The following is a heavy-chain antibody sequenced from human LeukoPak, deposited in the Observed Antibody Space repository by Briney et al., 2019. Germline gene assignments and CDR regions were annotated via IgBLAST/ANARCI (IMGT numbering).Heavy chain of an antibody. Sequence: GGSLRLSCAASGFTFSSYSMNWVRQAPGKGLEWVSAISGSGGSTYYADSVKGRFTISRDNSKNTLYLQMNSLRAEDTAVYYCAKPRGYYDSSGYYSPFDYWGQGTLVTVSS. CDR3: AKPRGYYDSSGYYSPFDY. V-gene: IGHV3-23*01. CDR2: ISGSGGST. D-gene: IGHD3-22*01. J-gene: IGHJ4*02. CDR1: GFTFSSYS.